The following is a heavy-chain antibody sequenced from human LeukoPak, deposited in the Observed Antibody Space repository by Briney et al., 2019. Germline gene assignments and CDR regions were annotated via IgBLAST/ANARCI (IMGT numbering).Heavy chain of an antibody. Sequence: GGSLRLSCAASGFTFNSYWMTWVRQAPGKGLESVANINQDGSEKKYVDSVKGRFTVSRDNAQNSLFLQMNSLRVEDTAVYYCATYKNWVAGDVWGQGTTVSVSS. D-gene: IGHD7-27*01. V-gene: IGHV3-7*01. J-gene: IGHJ6*02. CDR2: INQDGSEK. CDR1: GFTFNSYW. CDR3: ATYKNWVAGDV.